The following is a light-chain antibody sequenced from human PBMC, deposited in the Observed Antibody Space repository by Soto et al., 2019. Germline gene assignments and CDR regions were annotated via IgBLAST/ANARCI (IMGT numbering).Light chain of an antibody. V-gene: IGKV3-15*01. Sequence: EIVTTQSPATLSVSPGERATLSCRASQSVSSKLAWYQQKPGQGPRLLIYGASTRATGIPARFSGSGSGTEFTLTISSLQSEDFAVYYCQHYSTWLWTFGQGTKVEIK. J-gene: IGKJ1*01. CDR3: QHYSTWLWT. CDR2: GAS. CDR1: QSVSSK.